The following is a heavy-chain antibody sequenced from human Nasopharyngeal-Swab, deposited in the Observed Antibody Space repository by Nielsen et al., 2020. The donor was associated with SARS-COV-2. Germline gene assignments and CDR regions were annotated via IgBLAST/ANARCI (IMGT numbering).Heavy chain of an antibody. CDR1: GYTLTELS. Sequence: ASVKVSCKVSGYTLTELSMHWVRQAPGKGLEWMGGFDPEDGETIYAQKFQGRVTMTEDTSTDTAYMEPSSLRSEDTAVYYCATDSLYRDAFDIWGQGTMVTVSS. CDR2: FDPEDGET. V-gene: IGHV1-24*01. J-gene: IGHJ3*02. D-gene: IGHD3-16*02. CDR3: ATDSLYRDAFDI.